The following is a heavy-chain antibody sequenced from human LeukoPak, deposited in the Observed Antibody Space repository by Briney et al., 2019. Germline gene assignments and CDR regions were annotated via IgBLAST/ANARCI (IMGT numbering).Heavy chain of an antibody. CDR1: GFTFRYYW. J-gene: IGHJ4*02. D-gene: IGHD3-22*01. Sequence: PGGSLRLSCAASGFTFRYYWMHWVRQAPGKGLVWVARINSLGTSSDYADSVKGRFTVSRDNDKNTLYLQMSSLRAEDTAVYYCVNLLGSYDSSGYYDYWGQGTLVTVSS. CDR2: INSLGTSS. V-gene: IGHV3-74*01. CDR3: VNLLGSYDSSGYYDY.